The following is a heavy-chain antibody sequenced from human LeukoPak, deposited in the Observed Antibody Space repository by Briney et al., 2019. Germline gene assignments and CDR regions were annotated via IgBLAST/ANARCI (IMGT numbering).Heavy chain of an antibody. J-gene: IGHJ4*02. CDR3: ARGYYDFWSGYQEGEFDY. Sequence: ASVKVSCKASGYTFTGYYMHWVRQAPGQGLEWMGRINPNSGGTNYAQKLQGRVTMTRDTSISTACMELSRLRSDDTAVYYCARGYYDFWSGYQEGEFDYWGQGTLVTVSS. CDR1: GYTFTGYY. D-gene: IGHD3-3*01. V-gene: IGHV1-2*06. CDR2: INPNSGGT.